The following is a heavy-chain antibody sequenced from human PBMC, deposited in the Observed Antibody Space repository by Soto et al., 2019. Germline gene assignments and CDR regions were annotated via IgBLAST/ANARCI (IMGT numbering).Heavy chain of an antibody. D-gene: IGHD3-16*02. CDR1: GGSFSGYY. Sequence: PSETLSLTCAVYGGSFSGYYWSWIRQPPGKGLEWIGEINHRGSTNYNPSLKSRVTISVDTSKNQFSLKLSSVTAADTAVYYCARFYYDYIWGSYRQYYFDYWGQGTLVTVSS. V-gene: IGHV4-34*01. CDR2: INHRGST. J-gene: IGHJ4*02. CDR3: ARFYYDYIWGSYRQYYFDY.